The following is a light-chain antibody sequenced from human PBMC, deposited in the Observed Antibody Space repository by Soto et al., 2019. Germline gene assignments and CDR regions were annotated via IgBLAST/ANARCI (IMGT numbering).Light chain of an antibody. Sequence: DIQMTQPPSTLSATAGDRVTITCRASQSISAWLAWYQQKPGKAPKLLIYDASNLESGVPSRFSGSGSGTEFTLTISSLQPDDFATYYCQQYNSYSFGQGTKVDIK. CDR3: QQYNSYS. CDR2: DAS. CDR1: QSISAW. V-gene: IGKV1-5*01. J-gene: IGKJ1*01.